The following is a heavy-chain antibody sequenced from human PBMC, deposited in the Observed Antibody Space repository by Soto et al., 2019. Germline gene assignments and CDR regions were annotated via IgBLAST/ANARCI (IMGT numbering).Heavy chain of an antibody. D-gene: IGHD2-21*02. CDR1: GFTFSSYG. Sequence: RLSCAASGFTFSSYGMHWVRQAPGKGLEWVAVIWYDGSNKYYADSVKGRFTISRDNSKNTLYLQMNSLRAEDTAVYYCAREVASVWGRRDRLMEVWGQGTTVTVSS. CDR2: IWYDGSNK. V-gene: IGHV3-33*01. J-gene: IGHJ6*02. CDR3: AREVASVWGRRDRLMEV.